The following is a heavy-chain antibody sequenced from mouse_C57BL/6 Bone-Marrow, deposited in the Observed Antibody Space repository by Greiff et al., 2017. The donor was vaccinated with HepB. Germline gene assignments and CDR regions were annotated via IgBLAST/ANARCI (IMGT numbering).Heavy chain of an antibody. D-gene: IGHD4-1*01. V-gene: IGHV1-59*01. CDR2: IDPSDSYT. CDR3: ATPGGTSDY. Sequence: VQLQQPGAELVRPGTSVKLSCKASGYTFTSYWMHWVKQRPGQGLEWIGVIDPSDSYTNYNQKFKGKATLTVDTSSSTAYMQLSSLTSEDSAVYYCATPGGTSDYWGQGTTLTVSS. J-gene: IGHJ2*01. CDR1: GYTFTSYW.